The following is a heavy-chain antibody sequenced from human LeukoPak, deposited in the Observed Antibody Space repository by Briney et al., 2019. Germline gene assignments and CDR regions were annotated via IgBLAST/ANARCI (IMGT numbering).Heavy chain of an antibody. J-gene: IGHJ4*02. CDR1: GYTFTSYD. V-gene: IGHV1-8*01. CDR3: ARDSSITGHSATNDY. D-gene: IGHD3-10*01. Sequence: ASVKVSCKASGYTFTSYDINWVRQATGQGLEWMGWMNPNSDNTGYAQTFQGRVTMTRNTAISTAYMELSSLRSEDTAVYDCARDSSITGHSATNDYWGQGTLVTVSS. CDR2: MNPNSDNT.